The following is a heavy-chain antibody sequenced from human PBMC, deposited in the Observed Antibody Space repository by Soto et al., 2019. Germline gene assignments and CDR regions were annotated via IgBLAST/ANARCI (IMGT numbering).Heavy chain of an antibody. D-gene: IGHD3-16*01. CDR2: ISPYTGNT. J-gene: IGHJ6*04. Sequence: QVQLVQSGDEVKKPGASVKVSCKASGYIFVNYGIAWVRQAPGQGLEWMGWISPYTGNTHSATKVQGRLTMTTDTSTSTAYMDLGSLTSADTAVYYCVMVDNYVTPTPQDGWGKETTVSVSS. CDR3: VMVDNYVTPTPQDG. V-gene: IGHV1-18*01. CDR1: GYIFVNYG.